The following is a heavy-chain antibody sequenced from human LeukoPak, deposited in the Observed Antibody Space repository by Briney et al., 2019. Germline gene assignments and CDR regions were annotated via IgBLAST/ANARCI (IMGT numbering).Heavy chain of an antibody. D-gene: IGHD6-19*01. J-gene: IGHJ4*02. CDR3: ARAAHTVAAIVY. V-gene: IGHV3-74*01. CDR2: INIDGSST. CDR1: GFTFSTYW. Sequence: HPGGSLRLSCAASGFTFSTYWMHWVRQAPGKGLMWVSRINIDGSSTNYADSVKGRFTISRDNAKNTLYLQMNSLRAEDTAVYYCARAAHTVAAIVYWGQGTLVTVSS.